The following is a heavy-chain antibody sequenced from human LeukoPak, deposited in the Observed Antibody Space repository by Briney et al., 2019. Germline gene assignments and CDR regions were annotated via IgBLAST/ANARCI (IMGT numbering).Heavy chain of an antibody. Sequence: GESLKISCKGSGYSFTSYWIGWVRQMPGKGLEWMGIIYPGDSDTRYSPSFQGQVTISADKTISTAYLQWSSLKASDTAMYYCARRIAVAGKGPYYFDYWGQGTLVTVSS. D-gene: IGHD6-19*01. CDR2: IYPGDSDT. V-gene: IGHV5-51*01. J-gene: IGHJ4*02. CDR3: ARRIAVAGKGPYYFDY. CDR1: GYSFTSYW.